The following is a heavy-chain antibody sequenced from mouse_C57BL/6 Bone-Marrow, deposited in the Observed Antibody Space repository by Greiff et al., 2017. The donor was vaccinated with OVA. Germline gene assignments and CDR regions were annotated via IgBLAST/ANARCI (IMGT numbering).Heavy chain of an antibody. CDR3: ARGDYGSSYGAWFAY. Sequence: EVKVVESGGGLVQPGGSLKLSCAASGFTFSDYYMYWVRQTPEKRLEWVAYISNGGGSTYYPDTVKGRFTISRDNAKNTLYLQMSRLKSEDTAMYYCARGDYGSSYGAWFAYWGQGTLVTVSA. V-gene: IGHV5-12*01. CDR1: GFTFSDYY. CDR2: ISNGGGST. D-gene: IGHD1-1*01. J-gene: IGHJ3*01.